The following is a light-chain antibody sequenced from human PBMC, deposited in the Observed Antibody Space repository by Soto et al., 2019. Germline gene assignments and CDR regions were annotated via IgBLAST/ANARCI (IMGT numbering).Light chain of an antibody. V-gene: IGLV4-60*02. CDR3: ETWDTNTRV. CDR2: LEGSGSY. CDR1: SGHRAYI. Sequence: QSVLTQSSSASASLGSSVKLTCTLSSGHRAYIIAWHQQQPGKAPRYLMKLEGSGSYNKGSGVPDRFSGSSSGADRYLTIDNLQFEDAADYYCETWDTNTRVFGGGTKVTVL. J-gene: IGLJ3*02.